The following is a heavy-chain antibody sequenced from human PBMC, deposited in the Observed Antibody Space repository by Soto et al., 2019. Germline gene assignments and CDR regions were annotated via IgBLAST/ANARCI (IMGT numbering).Heavy chain of an antibody. CDR2: INSDGSRT. Sequence: EVQLVESGGDLVQPGESLRLSCAASGYAFGSNYMHWVRQAPGKGLVWVSFINSDGSRTNYADSVKGRFTISRDNAKNTLYLQMTSLRAEDTAVYYCASRGAVVPAASFDYWGQGTLVTVSS. D-gene: IGHD2-2*01. CDR3: ASRGAVVPAASFDY. J-gene: IGHJ4*02. V-gene: IGHV3-74*01. CDR1: GYAFGSNY.